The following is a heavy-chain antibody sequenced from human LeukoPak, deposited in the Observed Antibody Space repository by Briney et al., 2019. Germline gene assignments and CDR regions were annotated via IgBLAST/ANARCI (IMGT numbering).Heavy chain of an antibody. Sequence: PSETLSLTCVVSGYSITSGYYWGWIRQSPEKGLEWIAVIYHSGSTYYNPSLKSRVTMSADMSRNQFYLGLQSVSAADTGVYFCARHQHYGDYDYFDFWGQGTLVTVSS. CDR3: ARHQHYGDYDYFDF. D-gene: IGHD4-17*01. V-gene: IGHV4-38-2*01. CDR1: GYSITSGYY. J-gene: IGHJ4*02. CDR2: IYHSGST.